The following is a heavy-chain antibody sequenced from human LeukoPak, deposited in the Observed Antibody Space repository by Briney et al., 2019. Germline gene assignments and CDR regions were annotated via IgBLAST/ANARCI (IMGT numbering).Heavy chain of an antibody. J-gene: IGHJ3*02. CDR3: ARVSPRYYYDSSGYYEAFDI. CDR1: VYTFTSYY. Sequence: ASVKVSCKASVYTFTSYYMHWVRQAPGQGLEWMGWINPNSGGTNYAQKFQGRVAMTRDTSISTAYMELSRLRSDDTAVSYCARVSPRYYYDSSGYYEAFDIWGQGTMVTVSS. V-gene: IGHV1-2*02. D-gene: IGHD3-22*01. CDR2: INPNSGGT.